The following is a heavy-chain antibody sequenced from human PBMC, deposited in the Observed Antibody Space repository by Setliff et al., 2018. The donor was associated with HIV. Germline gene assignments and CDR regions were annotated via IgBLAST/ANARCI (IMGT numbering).Heavy chain of an antibody. CDR2: INHSGST. CDR3: ARGVPPDLYYDSSHGYDAVDI. D-gene: IGHD3-22*01. J-gene: IGHJ3*02. V-gene: IGHV4-34*01. CDR1: GGSFSGYY. Sequence: SETLSLTCAVYGGSFSGYYWSWIRQPPGKGLEWIGEINHSGSTNYNPSLKSRVTISVDTSKNQFSLKLSSVTAADTAVYYCARGVPPDLYYDSSHGYDAVDIWGQGTMVT.